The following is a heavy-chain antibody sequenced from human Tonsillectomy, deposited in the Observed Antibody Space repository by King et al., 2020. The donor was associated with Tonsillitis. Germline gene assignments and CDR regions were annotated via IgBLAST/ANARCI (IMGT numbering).Heavy chain of an antibody. CDR2: IDPSDSYT. D-gene: IGHD4-17*01. V-gene: IGHV5-10-1*03. J-gene: IGHJ5*02. CDR1: GYSFTSYW. Sequence: VQLVESGAEVKKPGEPLRISCKGSGYSFTSYWISWVRQMPGKGLEWMGRIDPSDSYTNYSPSFQGHVSISVDKSISTAYLQWSILKASDSAMYYCARMRGYRDSHNWFDPWGQGTMVTVSS. CDR3: ARMRGYRDSHNWFDP.